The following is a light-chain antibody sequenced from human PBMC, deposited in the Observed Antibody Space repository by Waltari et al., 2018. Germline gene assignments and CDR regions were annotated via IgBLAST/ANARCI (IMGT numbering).Light chain of an antibody. CDR2: SSN. CDR1: SSNIGRNS. Sequence: QSVLTQAPSASGTPGQRVTVSCSGSSSNIGRNSVNWSQQLPGTAPKLLIYSSNRRPSGVPDRFSGSKSGTSASLAISGLQSEDEADYFCAVWDGSLNARVFGGGTKLTVL. V-gene: IGLV1-44*01. J-gene: IGLJ3*02. CDR3: AVWDGSLNARV.